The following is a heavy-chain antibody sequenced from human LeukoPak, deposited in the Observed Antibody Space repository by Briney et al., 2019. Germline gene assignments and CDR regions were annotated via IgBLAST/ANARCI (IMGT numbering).Heavy chain of an antibody. J-gene: IGHJ4*02. CDR1: GGSISSYY. Sequence: PSETLSLTCTVSGGSISSYYWSWIRQPPGKGLEWIGYIYYSGSTNYNPSLKSRVTISVDTSKNQFSLKLSSVTAADTAVYYCASRGYSYGYESFDYWGQGTLVTVSS. CDR2: IYYSGST. CDR3: ASRGYSYGYESFDY. D-gene: IGHD5-18*01. V-gene: IGHV4-59*08.